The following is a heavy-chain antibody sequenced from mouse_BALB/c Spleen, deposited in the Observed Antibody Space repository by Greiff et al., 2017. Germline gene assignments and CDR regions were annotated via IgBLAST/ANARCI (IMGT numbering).Heavy chain of an antibody. V-gene: IGHV5-4*02. J-gene: IGHJ4*01. CDR2: ISDGGSYT. Sequence: EVKLMESGGGLVKPGGSLKLSCAASGFTFSDYYMYWVRQTPEKRLEWVATISDGGSYTYYPDSVKGRFTISRDNAKNNLYLQMSSLKSEDTAMYYCARDGQYGNYVSGAMDYWGQGTSVTVSS. CDR3: ARDGQYGNYVSGAMDY. D-gene: IGHD2-10*02. CDR1: GFTFSDYY.